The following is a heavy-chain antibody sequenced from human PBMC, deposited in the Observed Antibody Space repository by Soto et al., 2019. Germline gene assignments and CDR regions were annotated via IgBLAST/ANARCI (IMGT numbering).Heavy chain of an antibody. J-gene: IGHJ2*01. CDR2: ISGSGGST. CDR1: GFTFSIYA. V-gene: IGHV3-23*01. D-gene: IGHD4-17*01. CDR3: ARRTVGWYFDL. Sequence: EVQLLESGGGLVQPGGSLRLSCAASGFTFSIYAMNWVRQAPGKGLEWVSVISGSGGSTYYADSVNGRFTISRDNSKNTLYLQMNSLRAEDTAVYYCARRTVGWYFDLWGRGTLVTVSS.